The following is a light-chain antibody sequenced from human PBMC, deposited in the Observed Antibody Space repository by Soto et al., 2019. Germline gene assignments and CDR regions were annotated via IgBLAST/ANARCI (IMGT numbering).Light chain of an antibody. J-gene: IGLJ3*02. CDR1: RSNIGSHY. Sequence: QSVLTQPSSASGTPGQRVTISCSGRRSNIGSHYVYWYQQLPGTAPKLLIYRDNQRPSGVPDRFSGSKSGTSASLAISGLRYEDEADYYCAAWDDSLSGQVFGGGTKVTVL. CDR3: AAWDDSLSGQV. V-gene: IGLV1-47*01. CDR2: RDN.